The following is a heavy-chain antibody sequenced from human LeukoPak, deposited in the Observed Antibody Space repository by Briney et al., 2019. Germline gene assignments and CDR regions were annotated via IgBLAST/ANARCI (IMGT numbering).Heavy chain of an antibody. D-gene: IGHD3-22*01. CDR3: ARSPRVYDSSGHLHDAFDL. Sequence: TGGSLRLSCAASGITFSRYWMHCVRHVPGKGQERLSYIKSDGTNTGYADPVKGRFTVSRDNAKNTLYLEMNSLGGEDTAVYYCARSPRVYDSSGHLHDAFDLWGQGTMVTVSS. V-gene: IGHV3-74*01. J-gene: IGHJ3*01. CDR2: IKSDGTNT. CDR1: GITFSRYW.